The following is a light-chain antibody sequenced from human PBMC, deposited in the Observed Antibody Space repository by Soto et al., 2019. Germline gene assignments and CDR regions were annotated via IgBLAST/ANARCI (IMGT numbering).Light chain of an antibody. CDR1: QSIDTY. V-gene: IGKV1-39*01. Sequence: DIQMSHSPSSQSASVGDRVTVTCRASQSIDTYLNWYQQRPGQAPKLLIYVASTLQSGVPSRFSGSGSGTHFTLTISSLQPEDFATYYCQQNQDIPPTFGQGTRVERK. CDR2: VAS. CDR3: QQNQDIPPT. J-gene: IGKJ1*01.